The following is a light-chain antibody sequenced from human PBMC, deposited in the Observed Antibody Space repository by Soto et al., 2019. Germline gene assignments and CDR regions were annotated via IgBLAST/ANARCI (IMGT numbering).Light chain of an antibody. J-gene: IGKJ1*01. CDR1: QTINNN. CDR2: DAS. V-gene: IGKV3D-15*01. CDR3: QQCNSYPWT. Sequence: VMTQSPATLSVSPWERASLSFMASQTINNNVAWYQLKDGQPPRLLIYDASNRATGIPVRFSGSGSGTDFTLTISSLQPDDFATYYCQQCNSYPWTFGQGTKVDIK.